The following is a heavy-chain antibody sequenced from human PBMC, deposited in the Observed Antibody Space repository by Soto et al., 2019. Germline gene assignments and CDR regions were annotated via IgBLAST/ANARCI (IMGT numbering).Heavy chain of an antibody. D-gene: IGHD6-19*01. V-gene: IGHV4-34*01. CDR2: INHSGIT. J-gene: IGHJ4*02. Sequence: PSETLSLTCAVCGGSFSGYYWSWIRQPPGKGLEWLGEINHSGITDYNPSLKSRITISIDTSKKQFSLKLNSVTAADTAVYYCAIGPRMWLAGGGYWGQGTQVTVSS. CDR1: GGSFSGYY. CDR3: AIGPRMWLAGGGY.